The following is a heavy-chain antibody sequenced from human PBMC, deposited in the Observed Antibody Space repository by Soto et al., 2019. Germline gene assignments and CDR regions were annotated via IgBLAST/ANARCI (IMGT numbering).Heavy chain of an antibody. D-gene: IGHD1-7*01. Sequence: QAQLVQSGAEVKKPGASVKVSCKASGSTFITYDINWVRQAPGQGLEWMGWVNPHSGKTEFAQKFQGRLTMTTNTSINTAYMELSNLRSEDTAMYYCARAEAWNFIYWFDPWGRGTLVTVAS. V-gene: IGHV1-8*01. CDR3: ARAEAWNFIYWFDP. J-gene: IGHJ5*02. CDR2: VNPHSGKT. CDR1: GSTFITYD.